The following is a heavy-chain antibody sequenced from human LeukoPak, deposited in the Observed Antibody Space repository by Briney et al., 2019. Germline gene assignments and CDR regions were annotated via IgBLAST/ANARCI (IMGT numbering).Heavy chain of an antibody. J-gene: IGHJ5*02. CDR2: IIPIFDTA. CDR3: ARLFTPRYCSSSTCYWKGWFDP. D-gene: IGHD2-2*01. V-gene: IGHV1-69*13. Sequence: SVKVSCKASRGTFSSYAISWVRQAPGQGLEWMGGIIPIFDTANYAQKFQGRVTIAADEFTSTAYMELSSLRPEDTAVYYCARLFTPRYCSSSTCYWKGWFDPWGQGTLVTVSS. CDR1: RGTFSSYA.